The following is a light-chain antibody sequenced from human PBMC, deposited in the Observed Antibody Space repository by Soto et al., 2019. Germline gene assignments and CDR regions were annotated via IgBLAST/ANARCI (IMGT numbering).Light chain of an antibody. V-gene: IGLV1-47*01. CDR3: VVWDDSLRGWV. J-gene: IGLJ3*02. CDR2: RNN. CDR1: SSNIGDNY. Sequence: QSVLTQPPSASGTPGQRVTISCSGSSSNIGDNYVYWYQQFPGAAPKLLIYRNNQRPSGVPDRFSGSKSGTSASLAISGLRTEDEADYHCVVWDDSLRGWVFGGGTKLTVL.